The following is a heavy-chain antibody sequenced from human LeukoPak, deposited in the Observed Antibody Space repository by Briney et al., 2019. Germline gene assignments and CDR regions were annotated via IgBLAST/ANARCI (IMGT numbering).Heavy chain of an antibody. CDR3: ARDYQRQLYLYYFDY. J-gene: IGHJ4*02. D-gene: IGHD2-2*01. V-gene: IGHV1-18*01. Sequence: ASVKVSCKASGYTFTNYDITWVRQAPGQGLEWMGWISAYNGNTNYAQNLQGRVTLTTDSSTSTAYMELRRLRSDDTAVYYCARDYQRQLYLYYFDYWGQGTLVTASS. CDR1: GYTFTNYD. CDR2: ISAYNGNT.